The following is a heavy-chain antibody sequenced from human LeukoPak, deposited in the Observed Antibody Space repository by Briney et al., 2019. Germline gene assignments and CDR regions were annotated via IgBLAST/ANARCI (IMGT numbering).Heavy chain of an antibody. CDR1: GFTFSSYG. CDR3: AKDPYDILTGYYWSPYYFDY. Sequence: GGSLRLSCAASGFTFSSYGMHWVRQAPGKGLEWVAFIRYDGSNKYYADSVKGRFTISRDNSKNTLYLQMNSLRAEDTAVYYCAKDPYDILTGYYWSPYYFDYWGQGTLVTVSS. CDR2: IRYDGSNK. J-gene: IGHJ4*02. V-gene: IGHV3-30*02. D-gene: IGHD3-9*01.